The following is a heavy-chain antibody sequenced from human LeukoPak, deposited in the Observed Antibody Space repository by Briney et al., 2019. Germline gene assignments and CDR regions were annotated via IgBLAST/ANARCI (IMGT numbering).Heavy chain of an antibody. CDR1: GFTFSSYG. J-gene: IGHJ4*02. CDR2: ISNSSSTI. V-gene: IGHV3-48*01. CDR3: ARGARKGDDYGGFFDY. Sequence: GGSLRLSCAASGFTFSSYGMSWVRQAPGKGLEWVSYISNSSSTIYYADSVKGRFTISRDNSKNTLYLQMNSLRAEDTAVYYCARGARKGDDYGGFFDYWGQGTLVTVSS. D-gene: IGHD4-17*01.